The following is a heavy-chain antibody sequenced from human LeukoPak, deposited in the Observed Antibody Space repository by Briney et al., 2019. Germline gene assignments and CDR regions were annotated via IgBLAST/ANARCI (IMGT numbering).Heavy chain of an antibody. V-gene: IGHV3-30*02. D-gene: IGHD1-26*01. CDR2: IRYDGSNK. Sequence: GGSLRLSCAASGFTFSSYGMHWVRQAPGKGLEWVAFIRYDGSNKYYADSVKGRFTMSRDNSKNTLYLQMNSLRAEDTAVYYCAKVAEVGATGYYYYMDVWGKGTTVTISS. CDR1: GFTFSSYG. CDR3: AKVAEVGATGYYYYMDV. J-gene: IGHJ6*03.